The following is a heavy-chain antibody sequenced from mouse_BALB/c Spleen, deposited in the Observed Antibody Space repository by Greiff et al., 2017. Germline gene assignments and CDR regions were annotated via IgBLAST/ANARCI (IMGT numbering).Heavy chain of an antibody. CDR1: GFTFSSYA. J-gene: IGHJ4*01. CDR2: ISSGGSYT. Sequence: EVQLVESGGGLVKPGGSLKLSCAASGFTFSSYAMSWVRQSPEKRLEWVAEISSGGSYTYYPDTVTGRFTISRDNAKNTLYLEMSSLRSEDTAMYYCARNDSYYERSRGAMDYWGQGTSVTVSS. D-gene: IGHD2-3*01. CDR3: ARNDSYYERSRGAMDY. V-gene: IGHV5-9-4*01.